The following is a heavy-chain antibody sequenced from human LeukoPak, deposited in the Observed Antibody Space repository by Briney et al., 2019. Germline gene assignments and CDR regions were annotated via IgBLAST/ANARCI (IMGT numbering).Heavy chain of an antibody. D-gene: IGHD3-9*01. CDR1: GYTFTGYY. CDR2: INPNSGGT. CDR3: ARVVDYDILTGYQPDAVDL. V-gene: IGHV1-2*02. J-gene: IGHJ3*01. Sequence: ASVKVSCKASGYTFTGYYMHWVRQAPGQGLEWMGWINPNSGGTNYAQKFQGRVTMTRDTSISTAYMELSRLRSDDTAVYYCARVVDYDILTGYQPDAVDLWGQGTMVTVSS.